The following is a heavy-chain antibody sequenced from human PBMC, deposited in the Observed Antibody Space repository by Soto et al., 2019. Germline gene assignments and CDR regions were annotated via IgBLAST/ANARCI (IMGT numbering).Heavy chain of an antibody. CDR2: IIPIFGTA. Sequence: ASVKVSCKASGGTFSSYAISWVRQAPGQGLEWMGGIIPIFGTANYAQKFQGRVTITADGSTSTAYMELSSLRSEDTAVYYCARDRGVYSNSYYYYGMDVWGQGTTVTVSS. J-gene: IGHJ6*02. V-gene: IGHV1-69*13. D-gene: IGHD4-4*01. CDR1: GGTFSSYA. CDR3: ARDRGVYSNSYYYYGMDV.